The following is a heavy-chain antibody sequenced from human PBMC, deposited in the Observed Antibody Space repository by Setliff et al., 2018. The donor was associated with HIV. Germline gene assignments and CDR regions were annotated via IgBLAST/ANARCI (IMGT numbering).Heavy chain of an antibody. J-gene: IGHJ3*02. Sequence: GGSLRLSCAASGFTFSNAWMSWVRQAPGKGLEWVGRIKSKSDDGTTDYAAPVKGRFTISRDNAKNTLYLQMNSLRVEDTAIYYCAKMHTAMDPDTFDIWGQGTMVTVSS. CDR2: IKSKSDDGTT. V-gene: IGHV3-15*01. CDR3: AKMHTAMDPDTFDI. CDR1: GFTFSNAW. D-gene: IGHD5-18*01.